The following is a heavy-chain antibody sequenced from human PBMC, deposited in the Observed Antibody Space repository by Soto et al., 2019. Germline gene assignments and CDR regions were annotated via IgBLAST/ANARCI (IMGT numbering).Heavy chain of an antibody. D-gene: IGHD2-15*01. V-gene: IGHV4-59*01. CDR3: AGIWDLGYCSGGSCYSNYYYGMGV. CDR1: GGSISSYY. CDR2: IYYSGST. Sequence: KPSETLSLTCTVSGGSISSYYWSWIRQPPGKXLEWIGYIYYSGSTNYNPSLKSRVTISVDTSKNQFSLKLSSVTAADTAVYYCAGIWDLGYCSGGSCYSNYYYGMGVWGQGTTVTVSS. J-gene: IGHJ6*02.